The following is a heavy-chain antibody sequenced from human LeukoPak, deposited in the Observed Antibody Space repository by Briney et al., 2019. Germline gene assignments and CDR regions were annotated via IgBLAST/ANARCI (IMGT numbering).Heavy chain of an antibody. CDR3: AKEYDSSGYYSAAFDM. J-gene: IGHJ3*02. CDR2: MSYDGSKK. V-gene: IGHV3-30*18. Sequence: GGSLRLSCGASGFTFSDHGMHWVRQAPGKGLEWVAVMSYDGSKKYYADSVKGRFTLSRDNSKNTLYLQMNSLRVEDTAVYHCAKEYDSSGYYSAAFDMWGQGTMVTVSS. CDR1: GFTFSDHG. D-gene: IGHD3-22*01.